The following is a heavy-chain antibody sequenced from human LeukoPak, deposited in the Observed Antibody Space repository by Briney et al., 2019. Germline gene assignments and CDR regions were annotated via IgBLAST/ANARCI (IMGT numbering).Heavy chain of an antibody. CDR1: GGSFSGYY. V-gene: IGHV4-34*01. CDR2: INHSGST. D-gene: IGHD7-27*01. J-gene: IGHJ4*02. CDR3: ARGRRLRNWGFSPQPFDY. Sequence: SETLSLTCAVYGGSFSGYYWSWIRQPPGKGLEWIGEINHSGSTNYNPSLKSRVTISVDTSKNQFSLKLSSVAAADTAVYYCARGRRLRNWGFSPQPFDYWGQGTLVTVSS.